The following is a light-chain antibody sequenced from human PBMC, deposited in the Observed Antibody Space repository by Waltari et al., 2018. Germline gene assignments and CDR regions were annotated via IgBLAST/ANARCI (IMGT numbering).Light chain of an antibody. CDR1: QSLLYNFNNKSF. CDR3: QQHYATPRT. V-gene: IGKV4-1*01. J-gene: IGKJ1*01. Sequence: DIVMTQSPDSLAVPLGERATINCKSSQSLLYNFNNKSFLAWYQQKPGQPPMMLIYWASSRESGVPARFSGGGSGTDFTLTISSLQAEDVALYYCQQHYATPRTFGQGTKVEI. CDR2: WAS.